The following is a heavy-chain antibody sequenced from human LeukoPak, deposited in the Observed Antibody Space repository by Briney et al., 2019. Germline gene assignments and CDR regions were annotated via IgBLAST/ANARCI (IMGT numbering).Heavy chain of an antibody. CDR2: IYNSGST. CDR3: ARLRRDGNSHFDY. J-gene: IGHJ4*02. D-gene: IGHD5-24*01. Sequence: SETLSLTCTVSGGSISISSYSWGWIRQPPGKGLEWIGYIYNSGSTNYNPSLNSRVTISVDTSKNQFSLRLSSVTAADTAVYYCARLRRDGNSHFDYWGQGTLVTVSS. CDR1: GGSISISSYS. V-gene: IGHV4-61*05.